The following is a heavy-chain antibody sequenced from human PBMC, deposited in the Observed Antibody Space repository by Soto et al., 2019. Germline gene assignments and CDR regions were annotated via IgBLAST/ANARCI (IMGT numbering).Heavy chain of an antibody. CDR3: APPPGRLGELPLWIVGY. D-gene: IGHD3-16*02. J-gene: IGHJ4*02. Sequence: PGGSLRLSCAASGFTFSSYAMSWVRQAPGKGLEWVSAISGSGGSTYYADSVKGRFTITRDNSKNTLYLQMNSLRAEDTAVYYCAPPPGRLGELPLWIVGYWGQGTLVTVSS. CDR2: ISGSGGST. CDR1: GFTFSSYA. V-gene: IGHV3-23*01.